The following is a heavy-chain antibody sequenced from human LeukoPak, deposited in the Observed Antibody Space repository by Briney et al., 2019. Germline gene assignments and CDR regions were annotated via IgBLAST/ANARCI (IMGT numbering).Heavy chain of an antibody. V-gene: IGHV3-49*04. CDR1: GFAFDDFA. CDR3: SRNGLVDFDY. J-gene: IGHJ4*02. CDR2: IRRRSYGGAA. Sequence: GGSLRLSCTTSGFAFDDFAMSWVRQPAGKGLEWAGFIRRRSYGGAAEYAASVKGRFIISRDDSKGIAYLQMNSLKTEDTAVYYCSRNGLVDFDYWGQGSRVSVSP.